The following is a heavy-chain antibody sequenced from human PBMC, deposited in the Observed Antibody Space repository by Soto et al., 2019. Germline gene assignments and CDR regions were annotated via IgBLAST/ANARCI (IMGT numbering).Heavy chain of an antibody. J-gene: IGHJ5*02. CDR3: ARGTGYSSSWYTS. V-gene: IGHV3-13*04. Sequence: EVQLVESGGGLVQPGGSLRLSCAASGFTFSNYDMHWVRQTTGKGLEWVSAIDTAGNTYYPDSVKGRITISRENAKNSLFLQMNNLRAVYTAVYYCARGTGYSSSWYTSWCKGTLVTVSS. CDR1: GFTFSNYD. D-gene: IGHD6-13*01. CDR2: IDTAGNT.